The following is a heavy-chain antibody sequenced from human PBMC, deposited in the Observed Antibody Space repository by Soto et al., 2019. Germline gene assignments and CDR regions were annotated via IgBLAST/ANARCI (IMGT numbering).Heavy chain of an antibody. CDR1: GFSVSGNY. Sequence: EVQLVESGGGLIQPGGSLRLSCEVSGFSVSGNYMSWVRQAPGKGLDWVSVIYSGGSRYYADSVRGRFTISRDESQNTLYLQMNNLRADDTAVYYCARSMMVRGVLFDLWGRGSLVSVSS. V-gene: IGHV3-53*01. CDR3: ARSMMVRGVLFDL. D-gene: IGHD3-10*01. J-gene: IGHJ4*02. CDR2: IYSGGSR.